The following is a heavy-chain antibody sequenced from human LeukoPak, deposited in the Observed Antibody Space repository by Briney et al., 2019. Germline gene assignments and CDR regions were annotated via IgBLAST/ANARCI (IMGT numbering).Heavy chain of an antibody. Sequence: GGSLRLSCAASGFTFSSYSMNWVRQAPGKGLEWVSSISSSSRYIYYADSVKSRFTISRDNAKNSLYLQMNSLRAEDTAVYYCARDCSGGSCYAYWGQGTLVTVSS. J-gene: IGHJ4*02. V-gene: IGHV3-21*01. CDR3: ARDCSGGSCYAY. D-gene: IGHD2-15*01. CDR2: ISSSSRYI. CDR1: GFTFSSYS.